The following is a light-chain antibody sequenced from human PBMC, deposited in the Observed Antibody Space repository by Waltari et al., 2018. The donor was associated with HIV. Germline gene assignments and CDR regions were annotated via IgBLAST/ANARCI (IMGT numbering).Light chain of an antibody. V-gene: IGKV3-15*01. CDR1: QSVSSN. CDR3: QQYNNWPRT. Sequence: EIVMTQSPVTLSVSPGERATLPCRASQSVSSNLAWYQQKPGQAPRLLIYGASTRATGIPARFSGSWSGTEFTLTISSLQSEDFAVYYCQQYNNWPRTFGQGTKLEIK. J-gene: IGKJ2*01. CDR2: GAS.